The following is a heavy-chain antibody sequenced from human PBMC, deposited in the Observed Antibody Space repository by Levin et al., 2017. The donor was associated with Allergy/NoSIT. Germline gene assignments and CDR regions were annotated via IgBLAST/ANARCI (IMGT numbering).Heavy chain of an antibody. CDR1: GFTFSGSA. J-gene: IGHJ4*02. Sequence: PGESLKISCAASGFTFSGSAMHWVRQASGKGLEWVGRIREKTNNYATAYGASVKGRFTISRDDSKNMAFLQMNSLNTEDTAIYYCVRIYFDTSGRQVAFDYWGQGTQVTVSS. CDR3: VRIYFDTSGRQVAFDY. V-gene: IGHV3-73*01. D-gene: IGHD3-22*01. CDR2: IREKTNNYAT.